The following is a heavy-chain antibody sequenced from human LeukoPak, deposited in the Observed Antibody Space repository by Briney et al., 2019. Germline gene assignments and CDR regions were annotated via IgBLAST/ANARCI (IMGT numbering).Heavy chain of an antibody. D-gene: IGHD3-9*01. J-gene: IGHJ4*02. V-gene: IGHV4-59*01. CDR1: GGSISSYY. Sequence: TASETLSLTCTVSGGSISSYYWSWIRLPPGKGLEWIGYLSKSGNTNYSPSLKSRVTISVDTSKNQLSLKLSSVTAADTAVYYCAREPGPLTGYDYWGQGTLVTVSS. CDR2: LSKSGNT. CDR3: AREPGPLTGYDY.